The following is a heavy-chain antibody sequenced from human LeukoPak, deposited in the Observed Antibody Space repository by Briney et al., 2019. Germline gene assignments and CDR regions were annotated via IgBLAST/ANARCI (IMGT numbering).Heavy chain of an antibody. V-gene: IGHV3-7*01. J-gene: IGHJ4*02. CDR2: IKQDGSEE. CDR3: ARSPHFYSNSPYYFDY. D-gene: IGHD4-11*01. CDR1: GFTFSIYW. Sequence: GGSLRLSCAASGFTFSIYWMSWVRQAPGKGLEWVANIKQDGSEEYYVDSVKCRFTISRDNAKNSLYLQMNSLRAEDTAVYYCARSPHFYSNSPYYFDYWGQGTLVTVSS.